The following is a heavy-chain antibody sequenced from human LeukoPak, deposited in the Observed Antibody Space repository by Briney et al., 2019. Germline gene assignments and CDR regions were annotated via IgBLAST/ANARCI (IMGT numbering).Heavy chain of an antibody. CDR3: ARDGNSSSWYVYDY. J-gene: IGHJ4*02. Sequence: SETLSLTCAVYGGSFSGYYWSWIRQPPGKGLEWIGEINHSGSTNYNPSLKSRVTISVDTSKNQFSLKLSSVTAADTAVYYCARDGNSSSWYVYDYWGQGTLVTVSS. D-gene: IGHD6-13*01. CDR2: INHSGST. V-gene: IGHV4-34*01. CDR1: GGSFSGYY.